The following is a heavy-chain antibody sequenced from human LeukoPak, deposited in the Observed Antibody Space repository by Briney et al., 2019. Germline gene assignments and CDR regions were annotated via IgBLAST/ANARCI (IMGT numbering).Heavy chain of an antibody. Sequence: SVKVSCKASGGTFSRYAFSWVRQAPGQGLEWMGGIIPIFGSPNYAQKFQGRVTITADDSTNTFYMELSNLTSEDTAVYYCATGKYDSSGFAFDYWGQGTLVTVSS. D-gene: IGHD3-22*01. V-gene: IGHV1-69*13. CDR1: GGTFSRYA. J-gene: IGHJ4*02. CDR3: ATGKYDSSGFAFDY. CDR2: IIPIFGSP.